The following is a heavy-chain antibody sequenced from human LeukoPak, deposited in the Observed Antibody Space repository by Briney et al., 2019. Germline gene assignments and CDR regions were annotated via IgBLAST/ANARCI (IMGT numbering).Heavy chain of an antibody. CDR3: AKDHVYDTSGHYYMFGY. J-gene: IGHJ4*02. CDR2: ISYDGSNK. V-gene: IGHV3-30*18. CDR1: GFTFSSSG. D-gene: IGHD3-22*01. Sequence: GGSLRLSCAASGFTFSSSGMHWVRQAPGKGLQWVAVISYDGSNKYYADSVKGRFTISRDNSKNTLYLQMNSLRAEDTAVYYCAKDHVYDTSGHYYMFGYWGQGTLVTVSS.